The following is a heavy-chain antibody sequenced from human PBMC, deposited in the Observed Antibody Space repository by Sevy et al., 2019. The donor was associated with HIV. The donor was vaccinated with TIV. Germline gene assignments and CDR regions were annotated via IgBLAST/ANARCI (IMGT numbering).Heavy chain of an antibody. D-gene: IGHD3-22*01. J-gene: IGHJ4*02. Sequence: GGSLRLSCAASGFTFSDYYMSWIRQAPGKGLEWVSYISSSGSTIYYADSVKGRFTISRDNAKNSLYLQMNSLRAEDTAVYYCVPGRRMIGLSPLPRFDYWGQGTLVTVSS. CDR1: GFTFSDYY. CDR3: VPGRRMIGLSPLPRFDY. CDR2: ISSSGSTI. V-gene: IGHV3-11*01.